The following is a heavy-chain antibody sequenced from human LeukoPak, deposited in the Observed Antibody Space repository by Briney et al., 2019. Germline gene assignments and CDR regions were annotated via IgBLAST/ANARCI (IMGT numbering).Heavy chain of an antibody. Sequence: SVKVSCKASGGTFSSYAISWVRQAPGQGPEWMGGIIPIFGTANYAQKFQGRVTITADKSTSTAYIELSSLRSEDTAVYYCARAGILSGGIAARQYNWFDPWGQGTLVTVSS. V-gene: IGHV1-69*06. CDR1: GGTFSSYA. CDR3: ARAGILSGGIAARQYNWFDP. CDR2: IIPIFGTA. J-gene: IGHJ5*02. D-gene: IGHD6-6*01.